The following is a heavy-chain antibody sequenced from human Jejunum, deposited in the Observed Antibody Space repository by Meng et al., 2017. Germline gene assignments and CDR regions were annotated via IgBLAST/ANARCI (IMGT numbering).Heavy chain of an antibody. J-gene: IGHJ4*02. D-gene: IGHD2-2*01. V-gene: IGHV3-74*01. Sequence: VQVVGSGGGLVQPGGSLRLSCAASGFTFNSYWMHWVRQGPGKGLVWVSQIKNDGSTTDYADSVKGRFTISRDNAKNMLFLQMNSLRAEDTAVYYCARGRYASVGFDYWGQGTLVTVSS. CDR1: GFTFNSYW. CDR3: ARGRYASVGFDY. CDR2: IKNDGSTT.